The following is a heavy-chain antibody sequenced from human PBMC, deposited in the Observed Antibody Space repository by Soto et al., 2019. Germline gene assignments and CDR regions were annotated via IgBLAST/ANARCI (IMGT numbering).Heavy chain of an antibody. J-gene: IGHJ4*02. CDR3: AREPATAKPEGVDF. CDR1: GYNFSDYY. V-gene: IGHV1-2*02. CDR2: INPNSGGT. D-gene: IGHD1-1*01. Sequence: QVQLVQSGAEVRKPGASVKVSCKASGYNFSDYYIHWVRKAPGKGLEWMGWINPNSGGTKYAPKFQGGVTMTRDTSITTAYMELSRLRSGDTAVYYCAREPATAKPEGVDFWGQGTLVAVSS.